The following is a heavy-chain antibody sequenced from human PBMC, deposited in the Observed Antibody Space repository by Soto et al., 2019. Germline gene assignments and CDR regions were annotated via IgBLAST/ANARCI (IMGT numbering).Heavy chain of an antibody. CDR3: ARESPQRQGRHMDV. CDR2: INHRGSL. D-gene: IGHD1-1*01. V-gene: IGHV4-31*03. J-gene: IGHJ6*02. CDR1: GGSMTSGDQY. Sequence: TSETLSLTCTVTGGSMTSGDQYWTWIRHRPGEGLEWFGYINHRGSLYYNPSLKSRVSMSVDTSKNQFSLNLSSVTAADTAVYYCARESPQRQGRHMDVWGQGTKVTVYS.